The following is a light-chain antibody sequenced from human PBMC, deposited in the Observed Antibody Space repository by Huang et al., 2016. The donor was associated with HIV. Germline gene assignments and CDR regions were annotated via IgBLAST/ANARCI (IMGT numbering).Light chain of an antibody. Sequence: EIVMTQSPGTLSVSPGERATLSCRASQSFSNNLAWYQQKPGQAPRLLLYGASTRATCIPARFSGSGSGTEFTLTISSLQSEDFAVYYCQQYNNWPRGTFGQGTKVEMK. V-gene: IGKV3-15*01. J-gene: IGKJ1*01. CDR1: QSFSNN. CDR3: QQYNNWPRGT. CDR2: GAS.